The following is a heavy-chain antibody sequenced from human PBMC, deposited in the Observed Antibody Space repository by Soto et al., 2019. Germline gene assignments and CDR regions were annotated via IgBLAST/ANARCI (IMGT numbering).Heavy chain of an antibody. V-gene: IGHV4-31*03. Sequence: SETLSLTCTVSGASITSGAYYWTWVRQHPVKGLEWRGHMYYTGSTYYNPSLKSRLNISLDTSKNQFSLQLESMTAADTAVYFCARDFERSAIAPWGQGTSVTVSS. D-gene: IGHD3-9*01. CDR2: MYYTGST. CDR1: GASITSGAYY. J-gene: IGHJ5*02. CDR3: ARDFERSAIAP.